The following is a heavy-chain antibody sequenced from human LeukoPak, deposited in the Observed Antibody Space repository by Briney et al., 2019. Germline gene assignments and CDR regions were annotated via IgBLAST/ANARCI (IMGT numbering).Heavy chain of an antibody. CDR1: GYTFTSYD. D-gene: IGHD3-22*01. J-gene: IGHJ5*02. Sequence: ASVKVSCKASGYTFTSYDINWVRQATGQGLEWMGWMNPNSGNTGYAQKFQGRVTMTRDTSISTAYMELSRLRSDDTAVYYCAREAEYYYDSSGYYRWFDPWGQGTLVTVSS. V-gene: IGHV1-8*01. CDR3: AREAEYYYDSSGYYRWFDP. CDR2: MNPNSGNT.